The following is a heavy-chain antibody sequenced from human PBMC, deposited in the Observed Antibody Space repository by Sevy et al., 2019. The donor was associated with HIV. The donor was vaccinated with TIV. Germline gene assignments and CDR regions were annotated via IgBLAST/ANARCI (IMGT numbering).Heavy chain of an antibody. CDR3: ARDCNSATCLWGLDV. CDR2: IKLDGSEK. D-gene: IGHD1-26*01. J-gene: IGHJ6*02. V-gene: IGHV3-7*03. Sequence: QLGGSLRLSCAASGFTFNRYWMSWVRQAPGKGLQWVANIKLDGSEKYYLDSVRGRFTISRDNAKNSLYLQMNSLRAEDTAVYYCARDCNSATCLWGLDVWGLGTTVTVSS. CDR1: GFTFNRYW.